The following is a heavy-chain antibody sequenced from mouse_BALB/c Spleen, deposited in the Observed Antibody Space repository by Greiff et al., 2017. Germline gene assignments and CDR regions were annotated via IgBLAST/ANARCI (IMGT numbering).Heavy chain of an antibody. CDR1: GFNITDTY. Sequence: EVQLQQSGAELVKPGASVKLSCTASGFNITDTYMHWVKQRPEQGLEWIGRIDPANGNTKYDPKFQGKATITADTSSNTAYLQLSSLTSEDTAVYYCAREALRDFDYWGQGTTLTVSS. CDR2: IDPANGNT. V-gene: IGHV14-3*02. D-gene: IGHD1-1*01. J-gene: IGHJ2*01. CDR3: AREALRDFDY.